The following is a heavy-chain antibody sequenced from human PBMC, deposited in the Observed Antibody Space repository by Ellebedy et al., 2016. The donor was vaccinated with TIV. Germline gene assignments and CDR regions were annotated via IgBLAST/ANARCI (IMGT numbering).Heavy chain of an antibody. Sequence: ESLKISCEASESTFSSYGMSWVRQAPGKGLEWVSSISTTDGTHYADSVKCRFTISRDNPKNTLYLQMNSLRVEDTAVYYCATQLWNTEFWGQGTLVIVSS. CDR1: ESTFSSYG. V-gene: IGHV3-23*01. J-gene: IGHJ4*02. CDR2: ISTTDGT. D-gene: IGHD5-24*01. CDR3: ATQLWNTEF.